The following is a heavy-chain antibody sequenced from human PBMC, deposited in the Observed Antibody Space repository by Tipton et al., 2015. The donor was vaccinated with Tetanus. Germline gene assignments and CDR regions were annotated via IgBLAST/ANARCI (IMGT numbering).Heavy chain of an antibody. CDR1: GGSFGNFY. CDR2: IYYSGST. Sequence: TLSLTCTISGGSFGNFYWAWIRQPPGRGLEWIGYIYYSGSTNYDPSLKSRVTISLDTSKNQFSLKMSSVTAADTAMYYCARVWFGVLFGVGAFDIWGQGTMVTVSS. D-gene: IGHD3-10*01. V-gene: IGHV4-59*01. CDR3: ARVWFGVLFGVGAFDI. J-gene: IGHJ3*02.